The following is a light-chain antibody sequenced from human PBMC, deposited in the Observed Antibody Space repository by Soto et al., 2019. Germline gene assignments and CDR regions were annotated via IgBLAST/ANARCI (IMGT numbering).Light chain of an antibody. Sequence: DIQMTQSPSSVSASVGDSVTITCRASESISTWLAWYRQKPGKAPELLIYTASNLQSGVPSRFSGRGSGTDFPLTISSLQPEDFATYHCHQAISFPITFGQGTRLVIK. CDR3: HQAISFPIT. J-gene: IGKJ5*01. CDR2: TAS. V-gene: IGKV1-12*01. CDR1: ESISTW.